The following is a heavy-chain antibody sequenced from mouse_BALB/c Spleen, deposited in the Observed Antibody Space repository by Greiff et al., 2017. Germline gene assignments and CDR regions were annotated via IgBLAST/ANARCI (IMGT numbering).Heavy chain of an antibody. V-gene: IGHV1-4*01. Sequence: VQLQQSGAELAKPGASVKMSCKASGYTFTSYLMHWVKQRPGQGLEWIGYINPSTGYTEYNQKFKDKATLTADKSSSTAYMQRRSLTSEDAAVYYCERSGYGDFDYWGQGTTLTVSS. D-gene: IGHD3-2*02. J-gene: IGHJ2*01. CDR2: INPSTGYT. CDR3: ERSGYGDFDY. CDR1: GYTFTSYL.